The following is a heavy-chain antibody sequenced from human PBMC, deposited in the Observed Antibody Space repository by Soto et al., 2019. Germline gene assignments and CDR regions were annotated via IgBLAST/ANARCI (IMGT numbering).Heavy chain of an antibody. V-gene: IGHV4-31*03. CDR2: IYYSGST. CDR1: GGSISSVEYY. J-gene: IGHJ5*02. Sequence: QVQLQESGPGLLKPSQTLSLTCTVSGGSISSVEYYWILIRQHPGKGLEWIGYIYYSGSTYYNPSLKSRVTISVDTSKNQFSLKLSSVTAADTAVYYCARWWSGSRQGFDPWGQGTLVTVSS. CDR3: ARWWSGSRQGFDP. D-gene: IGHD3-3*01.